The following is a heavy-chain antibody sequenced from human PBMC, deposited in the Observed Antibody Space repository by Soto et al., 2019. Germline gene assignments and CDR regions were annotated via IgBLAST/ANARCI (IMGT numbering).Heavy chain of an antibody. CDR1: GGSISSHY. D-gene: IGHD1-26*01. CDR3: ARDGREASGMDV. V-gene: IGHV4-59*11. Sequence: SETLSVTCTVSGGSISSHYWSWVRQAPGKGLEWIGHIYYRGSTNYNPSLRSRSTISVDTSKNQFSLKLNSVTTADAAVYYCARDGREASGMDVWGQGTKVTVSS. J-gene: IGHJ6*02. CDR2: IYYRGST.